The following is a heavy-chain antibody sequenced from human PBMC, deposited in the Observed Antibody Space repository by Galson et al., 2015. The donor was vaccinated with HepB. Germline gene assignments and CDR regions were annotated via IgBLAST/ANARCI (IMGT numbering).Heavy chain of an antibody. V-gene: IGHV3-48*01. D-gene: IGHD6-19*01. CDR1: GFTFGCYS. J-gene: IGHJ3*01. CDR3: VRDQWQINAFDL. CDR2: SSTSSSII. Sequence: SLRIGCAASGFTFGCYSMNWVRQGSGKGLEWVSYSSTSSSIIYYADSVKGRFTISRYNFQHTLLLEMHSLRVEDTAVYYCVRDQWQINAFDLWGQGTLVTVSS.